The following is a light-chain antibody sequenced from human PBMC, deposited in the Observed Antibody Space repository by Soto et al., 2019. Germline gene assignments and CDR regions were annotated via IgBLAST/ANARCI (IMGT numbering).Light chain of an antibody. Sequence: DIQMTHAPSSLSASVADRVTITCRASQSISSYLNCYQQKPGRAAKLLIYAASSLQSGVPSRFSGSGWGTDFTLTISSLQPEDVATYYCQQSYSTLWTFGQGTKVDIK. CDR3: QQSYSTLWT. V-gene: IGKV1-39*01. CDR1: QSISSY. CDR2: AAS. J-gene: IGKJ1*01.